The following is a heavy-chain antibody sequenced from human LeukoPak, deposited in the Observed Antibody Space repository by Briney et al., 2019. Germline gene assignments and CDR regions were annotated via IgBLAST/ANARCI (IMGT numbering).Heavy chain of an antibody. CDR1: GGSISSHY. CDR3: ARGSAVSTKLGFDP. CDR2: IRYSGGT. V-gene: IGHV4-59*11. Sequence: SEALFLTCTVSGGSISSHYWSWIRQSPGKGLECIGSIRYSGGTYYNPSLKSRVTISVDTSRNQLSLNLSSVTAADTAVYYCARGSAVSTKLGFDPWGQGALVTVS. D-gene: IGHD5/OR15-5a*01. J-gene: IGHJ5*02.